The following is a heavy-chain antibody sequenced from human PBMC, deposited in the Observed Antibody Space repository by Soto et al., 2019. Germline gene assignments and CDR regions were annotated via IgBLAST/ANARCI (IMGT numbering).Heavy chain of an antibody. V-gene: IGHV3-30*03. CDR3: ATEIEVAGDLDY. Sequence: GSLRRAWLASGFTCSAYCIHWVRQAPGKGLEWVGVVSSDGETKYYADAVKGRFTISRDNSKNTIYLQMASLRPEDTAVYYCATEIEVAGDLDYWGHGTLVTVYS. D-gene: IGHD6-19*01. CDR2: VSSDGETK. J-gene: IGHJ4*01. CDR1: GFTCSAYC.